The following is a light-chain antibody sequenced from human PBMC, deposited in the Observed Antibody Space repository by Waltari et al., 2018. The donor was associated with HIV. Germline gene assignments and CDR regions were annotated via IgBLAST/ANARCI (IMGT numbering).Light chain of an antibody. CDR2: QNS. Sequence: SYELTQPPSVSVSPGQTVSITCPGDKLGAKYACWYKQKPGQSPVLVIYQNSKRPSGIPERFSGSNSGNTATLTISGTQAMDEADYYCQAWDSSTAVFGGGTKLTVL. CDR3: QAWDSSTAV. J-gene: IGLJ2*01. V-gene: IGLV3-1*01. CDR1: KLGAKY.